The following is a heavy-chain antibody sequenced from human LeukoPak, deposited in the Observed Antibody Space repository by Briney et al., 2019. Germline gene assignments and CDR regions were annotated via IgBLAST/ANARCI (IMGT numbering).Heavy chain of an antibody. D-gene: IGHD5-12*01. V-gene: IGHV3-23*01. J-gene: IGHJ4*02. Sequence: GGSLRLSCAASGFTFNIFAMNWVRQASGRGLEWVSAISGSVISTYYADSVKGRFTIPRDNSKNTLYLQINSLRAEDTAVYFCAKDQHGYDKPIDYWGQGTLVTVSS. CDR3: AKDQHGYDKPIDY. CDR1: GFTFNIFA. CDR2: ISGSVIST.